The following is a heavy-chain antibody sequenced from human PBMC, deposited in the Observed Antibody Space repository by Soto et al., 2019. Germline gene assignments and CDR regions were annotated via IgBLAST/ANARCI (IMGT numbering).Heavy chain of an antibody. CDR1: GFTFSSYG. V-gene: IGHV3-30*18. J-gene: IGHJ4*02. Sequence: PGGSLRLSCAASGFTFSSYGMHWVRQAPGKGPEWVAVISYDGSNKYYADSVKGRFTISRDNSKNTLYLQMNSLRAEDTAVYYCAKPNPDLLFDYWGQGTLVTVSS. CDR2: ISYDGSNK. CDR3: AKPNPDLLFDY.